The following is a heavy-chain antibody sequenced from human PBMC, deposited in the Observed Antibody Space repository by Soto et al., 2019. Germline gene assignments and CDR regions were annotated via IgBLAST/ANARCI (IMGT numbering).Heavy chain of an antibody. CDR2: ISSSSSTI. CDR3: ARDPLYCSGGSCYWMFDY. CDR1: GFTFSSYS. Sequence: GGSLRLSCAASGFTFSSYSMNWVRQAPGKGLEWVSYISSSSSTIYYADSVKGRFTISRDNAKNSLYLQMNSLRDEDTAVYYCARDPLYCSGGSCYWMFDYWGQGTLVTVSS. V-gene: IGHV3-48*02. D-gene: IGHD2-15*01. J-gene: IGHJ4*02.